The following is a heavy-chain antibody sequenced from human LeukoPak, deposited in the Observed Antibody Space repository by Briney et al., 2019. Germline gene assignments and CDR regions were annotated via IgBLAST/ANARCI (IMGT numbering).Heavy chain of an antibody. CDR2: IIPIFGTA. D-gene: IGHD6-6*01. Sequence: ASVKVSCKASGGTFSSYAISWVRLDPRQRLEWMGGIIPIFGTANYAQKFQGRVTITADESTSTAYMELSSLRSEDTAVYYCAREGVEYSSSDGYGYYYYGMDVWGQGTTVTVSS. J-gene: IGHJ6*02. CDR3: AREGVEYSSSDGYGYYYYGMDV. CDR1: GGTFSSYA. V-gene: IGHV1-69*13.